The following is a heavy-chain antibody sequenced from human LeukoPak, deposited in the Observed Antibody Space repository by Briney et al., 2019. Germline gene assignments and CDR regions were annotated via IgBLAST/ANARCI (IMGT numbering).Heavy chain of an antibody. V-gene: IGHV4-4*02. CDR2: IYHSGSP. CDR1: GGSISSNNW. D-gene: IGHD1-26*01. CDR3: ARNIVGPRQVDY. Sequence: SETLSLTCAVSGGSISSNNWWGWVRQPPGKGLEWIGEIYHSGSPNYNPSLKSRVTISVDKSRNHFSLNLSSVTAADTAIYYCARNIVGPRQVDYWGQGTLVTVSS. J-gene: IGHJ4*02.